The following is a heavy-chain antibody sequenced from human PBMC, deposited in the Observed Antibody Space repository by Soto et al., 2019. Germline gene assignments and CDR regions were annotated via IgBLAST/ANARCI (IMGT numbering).Heavy chain of an antibody. CDR3: ARGYYDSPGRYYYYYGMDV. CDR1: GYTFTSYA. Sequence: ASVKVSCKASGYTFTSYAVHWVRQAPGQRLEWMGWINAGNGNTKYSQKFQGRVTITRDTSASTAYMELSSLRSEDTAVYYCARGYYDSPGRYYYYYGMDVWGQGTTVNVS. D-gene: IGHD3-22*01. CDR2: INAGNGNT. V-gene: IGHV1-3*01. J-gene: IGHJ6*02.